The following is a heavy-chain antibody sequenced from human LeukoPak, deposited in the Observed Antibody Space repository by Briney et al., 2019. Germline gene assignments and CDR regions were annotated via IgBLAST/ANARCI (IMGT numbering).Heavy chain of an antibody. D-gene: IGHD6-13*01. CDR2: ISSSSSYI. J-gene: IGHJ6*02. CDR1: GFTFSSYS. Sequence: PGGSLRLSCAASGFTFSSYSMTWVRQAPGKGLEWVSSISSSSSYIYYADSVEGRFTISRDNAKNSLYLQMNSLRAEDTAVYYCARDLGIAAAGTAHYYGMDVWGQGTTVTVSS. V-gene: IGHV3-21*01. CDR3: ARDLGIAAAGTAHYYGMDV.